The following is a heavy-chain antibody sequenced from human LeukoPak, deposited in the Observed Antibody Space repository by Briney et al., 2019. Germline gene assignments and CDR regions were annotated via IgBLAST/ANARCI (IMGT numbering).Heavy chain of an antibody. CDR3: ARDLGYDSSGYYYKSFDY. V-gene: IGHV1-69*04. J-gene: IGHJ4*02. CDR1: GGTFSSYT. Sequence: SVKVSCKASGGTFSSYTISWVRQAPGQGLEWMGRIIPILGIANYAQKFQGRVTITADKSTSTAYMELSSLRSGGTAVYYCARDLGYDSSGYYYKSFDYWGQGTLVTVSS. D-gene: IGHD3-22*01. CDR2: IIPILGIA.